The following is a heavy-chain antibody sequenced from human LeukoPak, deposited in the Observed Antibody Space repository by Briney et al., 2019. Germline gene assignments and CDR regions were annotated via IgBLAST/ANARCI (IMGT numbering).Heavy chain of an antibody. J-gene: IGHJ4*02. CDR3: ARSLSSGWPGFGY. Sequence: GESLRISFKGSGYSFTNYWINWVRQVPGKGLEWMGKIDPSDSYTNYSPSFQGHVTISADKSISTAYLQWSSLKASDTAMYYCARSLSSGWPGFGYWGQGALVTVSS. CDR2: IDPSDSYT. CDR1: GYSFTNYW. V-gene: IGHV5-10-1*01. D-gene: IGHD6-19*01.